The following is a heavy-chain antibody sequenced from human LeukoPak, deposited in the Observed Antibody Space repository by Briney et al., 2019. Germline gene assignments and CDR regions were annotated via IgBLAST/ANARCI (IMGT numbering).Heavy chain of an antibody. D-gene: IGHD1-1*01. J-gene: IGHJ4*02. CDR1: GFIFSDYY. Sequence: PGGSLRLSCAASGFIFSDYYIDWVRQAPGKGLEWVGRSRNKANSYTPEYAASVKGRFTVSRDDSKDSVFLQMSGLKTEDTAVYYCARETHVERDDYWGQGTLVTVSS. V-gene: IGHV3-72*01. CDR2: SRNKANSYTP. CDR3: ARETHVERDDY.